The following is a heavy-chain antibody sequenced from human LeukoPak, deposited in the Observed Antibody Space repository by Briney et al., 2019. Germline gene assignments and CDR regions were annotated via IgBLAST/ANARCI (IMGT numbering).Heavy chain of an antibody. CDR2: IIPMFGTA. V-gene: IGHV1-69*05. CDR3: GRGGAGRGLSYGYQGYYYYAMDV. D-gene: IGHD5-18*01. J-gene: IGHJ6*04. Sequence: SVKVSCKASGCTFISYAISWVRQAPGQGLEWMGGIIPMFGTADYAQKFQGRVTITTDESTRTAYMELSSLRSEDTAVYYCGRGGAGRGLSYGYQGYYYYAMDVWGKGTTVTVSS. CDR1: GCTFISYA.